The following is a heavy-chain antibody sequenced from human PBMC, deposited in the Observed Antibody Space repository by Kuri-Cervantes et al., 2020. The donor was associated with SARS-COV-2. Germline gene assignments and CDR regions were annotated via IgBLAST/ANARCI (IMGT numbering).Heavy chain of an antibody. D-gene: IGHD3-22*01. Sequence: GGSLRLSCAASGFTFSSYGMHWVRQAPGKGLEWVAFIRYDGSNKYYADSVKGRFTISRDNAKNSLYLQMNSLRAEDTAVYYCTRYSYYDGAGYRQDAFDMRDQGTMVTVSS. J-gene: IGHJ3*02. CDR3: TRYSYYDGAGYRQDAFDM. CDR2: IRYDGSNK. V-gene: IGHV3-30*02. CDR1: GFTFSSYG.